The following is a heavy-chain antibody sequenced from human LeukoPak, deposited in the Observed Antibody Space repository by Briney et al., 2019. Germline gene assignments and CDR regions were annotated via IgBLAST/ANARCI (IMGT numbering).Heavy chain of an antibody. CDR2: ISYDGDKK. Sequence: GGSLRLSCAASGFTFNNFGMFWVRQAPGKGLEWMAVISYDGDKKDYADSVKGRFTISRDNSKNTVFLQMNSLRIEDTAVYYCARFQSWYSGSRDTFDYWGQGTLVTVSS. D-gene: IGHD1-26*01. CDR3: ARFQSWYSGSRDTFDY. J-gene: IGHJ4*02. V-gene: IGHV3-30*03. CDR1: GFTFNNFG.